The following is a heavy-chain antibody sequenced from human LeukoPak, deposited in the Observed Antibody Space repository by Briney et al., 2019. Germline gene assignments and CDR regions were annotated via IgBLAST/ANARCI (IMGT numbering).Heavy chain of an antibody. Sequence: GGSLRLCCSASGFTFSNYDMHWVRQAPGKGLEYVSAVNYNGGSTYYADSVKGRFTISRDNSKNTLYLQMSSLRAEDTAVYYCVKGRAGEAGRGFDYWGQGTLVTVSS. CDR1: GFTFSNYD. J-gene: IGHJ4*02. V-gene: IGHV3-64D*08. CDR3: VKGRAGEAGRGFDY. D-gene: IGHD3-10*01. CDR2: VNYNGGST.